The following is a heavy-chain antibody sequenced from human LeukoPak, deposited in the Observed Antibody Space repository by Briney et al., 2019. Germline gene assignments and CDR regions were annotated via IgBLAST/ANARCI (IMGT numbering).Heavy chain of an antibody. D-gene: IGHD3-16*01. CDR2: ISSSSDAI. J-gene: IGHJ4*02. CDR3: VRDMSRESIFDY. CDR1: GFTFSNYN. V-gene: IGHV3-48*04. Sequence: GGSLRLSCAASGFTFSNYNMNWVRQAPGEGLEWVSYISSSSDAIYYADSVKGRFTISRDNAKNSLYLRMNSLRVEDTAVYYCVRDMSRESIFDYWGQGTLVIVSS.